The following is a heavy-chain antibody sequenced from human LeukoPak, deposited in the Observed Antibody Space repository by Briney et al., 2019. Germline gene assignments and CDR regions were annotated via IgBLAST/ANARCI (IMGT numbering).Heavy chain of an antibody. V-gene: IGHV4-59*01. J-gene: IGHJ3*02. Sequence: SETLSLTCTVSGGSISSYYWSWIPQPPGKGLEWIGHIYYSGCTNYNPSLKSRVSISVDTSKNQFSLKLSSVTAADTAVYYCARATYYYDSSGYYSRGFLAFDIWGQGTMVTVSS. CDR1: GGSISSYY. D-gene: IGHD3-22*01. CDR3: ARATYYYDSSGYYSRGFLAFDI. CDR2: IYYSGCT.